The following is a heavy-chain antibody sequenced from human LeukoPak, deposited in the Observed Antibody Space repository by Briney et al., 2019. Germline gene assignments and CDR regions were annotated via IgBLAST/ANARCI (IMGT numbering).Heavy chain of an antibody. Sequence: SETLSLTCTVSGYSISSGYYWGWIRQPPGKGLEWIGSIYHSGSTYYNPSLKSRVTTSVDTSKNQFSLKLSSVTAADTAVYYCASWDDDYLTPFDYWGQGTLVTVSS. CDR3: ASWDDDYLTPFDY. CDR1: GYSISSGYY. J-gene: IGHJ4*02. D-gene: IGHD2/OR15-2a*01. CDR2: IYHSGST. V-gene: IGHV4-38-2*02.